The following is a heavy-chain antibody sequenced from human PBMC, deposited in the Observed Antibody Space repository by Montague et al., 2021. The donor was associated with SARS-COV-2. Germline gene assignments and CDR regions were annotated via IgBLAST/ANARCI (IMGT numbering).Heavy chain of an antibody. CDR1: GGSISSSSYY. CDR2: IYYSGST. Sequence: SETLSLTCTVSGGSISSSSYYWGWIRQPPGKGLEWIGSIYYSGSTYYXPSLKSRVTISVDTSKNQFSLKLSSVTAAGTAVYYCARGLVGWFDPWGQGTLVTVSS. D-gene: IGHD3/OR15-3a*01. CDR3: ARGLVGWFDP. V-gene: IGHV4-39*01. J-gene: IGHJ5*02.